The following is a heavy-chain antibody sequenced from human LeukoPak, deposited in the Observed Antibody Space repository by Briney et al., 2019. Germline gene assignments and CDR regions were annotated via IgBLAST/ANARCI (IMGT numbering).Heavy chain of an antibody. D-gene: IGHD4-23*01. Sequence: PGGSLRLSCVASGFTFPNYWMSWVRQAPETGLEWVANINQGGRVKQYVDSMKGRFTISRDNAKNSLYLQMNSLRAEDTAVYYCARDRDDGGFEYWGQGTLVTVSS. CDR1: GFTFPNYW. CDR2: INQGGRVK. V-gene: IGHV3-7*01. CDR3: ARDRDDGGFEY. J-gene: IGHJ4*02.